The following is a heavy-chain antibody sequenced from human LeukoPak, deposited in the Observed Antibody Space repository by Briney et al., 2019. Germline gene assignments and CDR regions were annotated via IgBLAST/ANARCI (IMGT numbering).Heavy chain of an antibody. V-gene: IGHV3-23*01. D-gene: IGHD1-20*01. CDR3: ARDPGNWNGYYFDY. CDR1: GFTFSSYA. CDR2: ISGSGGST. Sequence: GGSLRLSCAASGFTFSSYAMSWVRQAPGKGLEWVSAISGSGGSTYYADSVKGRFTISRDNSKNTLYLQMNSLRAEDTAVYYCARDPGNWNGYYFDYWGQGTLVTVSS. J-gene: IGHJ4*02.